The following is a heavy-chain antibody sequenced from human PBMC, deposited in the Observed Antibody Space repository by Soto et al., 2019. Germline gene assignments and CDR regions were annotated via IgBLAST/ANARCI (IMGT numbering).Heavy chain of an antibody. D-gene: IGHD3-10*01. J-gene: IGHJ6*02. V-gene: IGHV3-33*01. Sequence: QVQLVESGGGVVQPGRSLRLSCAASGFTFSSYGMHWVRQAPGKGLEWVAVIWYDGSNKYYADSVKGRVTISRDNSKNRLYLQMNSLRAEDTAVYYCAREAMVRDKEDYYGMDVWGQETTVTVSS. CDR1: GFTFSSYG. CDR3: AREAMVRDKEDYYGMDV. CDR2: IWYDGSNK.